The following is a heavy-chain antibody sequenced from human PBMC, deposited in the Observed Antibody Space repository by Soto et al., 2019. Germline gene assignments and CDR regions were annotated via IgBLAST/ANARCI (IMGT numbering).Heavy chain of an antibody. D-gene: IGHD3-10*01. V-gene: IGHV4-39*07. CDR1: GGSVSSNSYT. Sequence: SETLSLTCSVSGGSVSSNSYTWGWIRQSPGKGLEWIASIYSTENTYYHPSLLSRAIISVDTSKNQFSLKLTSVTAEDTALYFCASSSFLRSGDLFHGLDVWGQGTTVTVSS. J-gene: IGHJ6*02. CDR3: ASSSFLRSGDLFHGLDV. CDR2: IYSTENT.